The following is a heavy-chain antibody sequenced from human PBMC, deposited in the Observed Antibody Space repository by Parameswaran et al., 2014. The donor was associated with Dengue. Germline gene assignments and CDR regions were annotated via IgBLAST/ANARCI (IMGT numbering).Heavy chain of an antibody. Sequence: VRQAPGKGLEWVANIKQDGSEKYYVDSVKGRFTISRDNAKNSLYLQMNSLRAEDTAVYYCARDLGGNDAFDIWGQGTMVTISS. CDR3: ARDLGGNDAFDI. J-gene: IGHJ3*02. CDR2: IKQDGSEK. D-gene: IGHD4-23*01. V-gene: IGHV3-7*01.